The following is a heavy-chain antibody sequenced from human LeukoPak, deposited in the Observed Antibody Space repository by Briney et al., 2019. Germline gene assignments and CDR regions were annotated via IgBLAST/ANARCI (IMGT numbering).Heavy chain of an antibody. D-gene: IGHD3-10*01. CDR1: GFTFSSYS. V-gene: IGHV3-48*01. CDR3: ARGLYYYGSGSPFDY. Sequence: PGGSLRLSCAASGFTFSSYSMNWVRQAPGKGLEWVSYISSSSSTIYYADSVKGRFTISRDNAKNSLYLQMNSLRAEDTAVYYCARGLYYYGSGSPFDYWGQGTLVTVSS. CDR2: ISSSSSTI. J-gene: IGHJ4*02.